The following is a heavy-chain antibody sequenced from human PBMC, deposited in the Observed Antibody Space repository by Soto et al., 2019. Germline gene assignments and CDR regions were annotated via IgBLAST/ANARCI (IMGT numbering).Heavy chain of an antibody. J-gene: IGHJ5*02. D-gene: IGHD2-2*01. Sequence: EVQLVESGGGLVQPGGSLKLSCAASGFTFSGSAMHWVRQASGKGLEWVGRIRSKANSYATAYAASVKGRFTISRDDSKNTAYLQMNSLKTEDTAVYYCTRSIVVVPAASNNWFDPWGQGTLVTVSS. V-gene: IGHV3-73*02. CDR1: GFTFSGSA. CDR3: TRSIVVVPAASNNWFDP. CDR2: IRSKANSYAT.